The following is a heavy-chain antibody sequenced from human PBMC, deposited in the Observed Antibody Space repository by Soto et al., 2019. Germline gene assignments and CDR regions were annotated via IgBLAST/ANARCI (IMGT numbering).Heavy chain of an antibody. Sequence: PGGSLRLSCAASGFTFSSYAMSWVRQAPGKGLEWVSAISGSGGSTYYADSVKGRFTISRDNSKNTLYLQMNSLRAEDTAVYYCAKGPGSRKSYYYYYGMDVWGQGTTVTVSS. CDR1: GFTFSSYA. D-gene: IGHD1-1*01. V-gene: IGHV3-23*01. CDR3: AKGPGSRKSYYYYYGMDV. CDR2: ISGSGGST. J-gene: IGHJ6*02.